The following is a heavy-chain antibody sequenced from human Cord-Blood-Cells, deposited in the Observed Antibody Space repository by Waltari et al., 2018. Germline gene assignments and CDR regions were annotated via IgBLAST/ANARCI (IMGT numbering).Heavy chain of an antibody. CDR3: ARGSIAVAGTGFDY. CDR1: GGSISSHY. CDR2: IYYSGST. Sequence: QVQLQESGPGLVKPSETLSLTCTVSGGSISSHYWSWIRQPPGKGLEWIGYIYYSGSTNYNPSRKSRVTISVDTSKNQFSLKLSSVTAADTAVYYCARGSIAVAGTGFDYWGQGTLVTVSS. V-gene: IGHV4-59*11. D-gene: IGHD6-19*01. J-gene: IGHJ4*02.